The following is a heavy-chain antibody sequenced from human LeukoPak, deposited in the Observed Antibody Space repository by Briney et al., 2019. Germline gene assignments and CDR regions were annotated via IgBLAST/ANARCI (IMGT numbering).Heavy chain of an antibody. D-gene: IGHD2-2*01. V-gene: IGHV1-24*01. Sequence: ASVKVSCKVSGFTLADLSMHWVRQAPGKGLEWVGGFDRKNGDTIYAQRFRGRVTLAEDTSTGTAYMDLSSLSADDTAVYYCATGVFCATTTCPGYQHYYYFMDVWGKGTTVTVSS. CDR2: FDRKNGDT. CDR1: GFTLADLS. J-gene: IGHJ6*03. CDR3: ATGVFCATTTCPGYQHYYYFMDV.